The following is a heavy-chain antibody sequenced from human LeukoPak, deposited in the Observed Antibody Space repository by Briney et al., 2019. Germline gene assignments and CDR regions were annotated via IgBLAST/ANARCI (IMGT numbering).Heavy chain of an antibody. J-gene: IGHJ4*02. Sequence: SETLSLTCTVSGGSISSSTYYWGWIRQPPGKGLEWIGYIYYSGSTNYNPSLKSRVTISVDTSKNQFSLKLSSVTAADTAVYYCARGRYSSSSAPFDHWGQGTLVTVSS. CDR1: GGSISSSTYY. CDR3: ARGRYSSSSAPFDH. CDR2: IYYSGST. V-gene: IGHV4-61*05. D-gene: IGHD6-6*01.